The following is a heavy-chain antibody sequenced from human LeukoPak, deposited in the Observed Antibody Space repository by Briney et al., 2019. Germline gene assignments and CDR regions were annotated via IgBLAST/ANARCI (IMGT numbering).Heavy chain of an antibody. V-gene: IGHV5-51*01. CDR3: ARRPGYNVKLSEVAFDI. D-gene: IGHD5-24*01. Sequence: GESLKISCKGSGYSFTNYWIGWVRPMPGKGLEWVGIISPGDSDTRYSPSFQGQVTISADKSISTAYLQWSSLKASDTAMFYCARRPGYNVKLSEVAFDIWGQGTMVTVSS. CDR2: ISPGDSDT. J-gene: IGHJ3*02. CDR1: GYSFTNYW.